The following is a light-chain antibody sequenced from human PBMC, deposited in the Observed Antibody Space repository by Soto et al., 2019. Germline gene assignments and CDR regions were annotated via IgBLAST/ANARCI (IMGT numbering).Light chain of an antibody. Sequence: QAVVTQPASVSGSPGQSITISCTGTSSDVGSSNLVSWYQQHPGKAPKLMIYEGSRRPSGVSNRFSGSKSGNTASLTISGLQAEDEADYYCCSYAGSSTYVFGTGTKVTVL. CDR1: SSDVGSSNL. CDR3: CSYAGSSTYV. V-gene: IGLV2-23*01. J-gene: IGLJ1*01. CDR2: EGS.